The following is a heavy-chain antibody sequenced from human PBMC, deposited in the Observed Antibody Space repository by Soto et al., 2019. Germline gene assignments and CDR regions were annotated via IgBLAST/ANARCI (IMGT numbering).Heavy chain of an antibody. V-gene: IGHV4-34*01. J-gene: IGHJ5*02. CDR1: GGSFSCYY. Sequence: SETLSLTCAVYGGSFSCYYWSWIRQPPGKGLEWIGEINHSGSTNYNPSLKSRVTISVDTSKNQFSLKLSSVTAADTAVYYCARRXTYYYDSSGYYHNWFDPWGQGTLVTVSS. CDR3: ARRXTYYYDSSGYYHNWFDP. D-gene: IGHD3-22*01. CDR2: INHSGST.